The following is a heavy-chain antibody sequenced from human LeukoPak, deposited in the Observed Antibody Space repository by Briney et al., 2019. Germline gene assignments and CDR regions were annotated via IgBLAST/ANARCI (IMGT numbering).Heavy chain of an antibody. CDR2: IYTSGST. CDR1: GGSISSYY. Sequence: PSETLSLTCTVSGGSISSYYWSWLRQPAGKGLEWIGRIYTSGSTNYNPSLKSRVTISVDKSKNQFSLKLSSVTAAGAAVYYCAREYGTGWFDPGGQGTLVTVSS. D-gene: IGHD4-17*01. CDR3: AREYGTGWFDP. J-gene: IGHJ5*02. V-gene: IGHV4-4*07.